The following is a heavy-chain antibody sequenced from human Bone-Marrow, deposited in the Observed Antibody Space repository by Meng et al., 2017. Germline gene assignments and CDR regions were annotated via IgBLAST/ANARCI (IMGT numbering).Heavy chain of an antibody. D-gene: IGHD2-2*01. J-gene: IGHJ3*02. CDR2: ISSSGSTI. V-gene: IGHV3-48*03. CDR3: ARGSIKWSDDFDI. CDR1: GFTFSSYE. Sequence: GGSLRLSCAASGFTFSSYEMNWVRQAPGKGLEWVSYISSSGSTIYYADSVKGRFTISRDNAKNSLYLQMNSLRAEDTAVYYCARGSIKWSDDFDIWGQGTMVTVSS.